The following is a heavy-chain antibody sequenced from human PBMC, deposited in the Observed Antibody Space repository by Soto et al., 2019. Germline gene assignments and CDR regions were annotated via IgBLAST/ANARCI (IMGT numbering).Heavy chain of an antibody. Sequence: QVQLQESGPGLVKPSGTLSLTCAVSGGSISSSNWWSWVRQPPGKGLEWIGEIYHSGSTNYNPSLKSRVTIAVDKSKNQFSLKLSSVTAADTAVYYCARDRAVAAPKNWFDPWGQGTLVTVSS. CDR3: ARDRAVAAPKNWFDP. CDR1: GGSISSSNW. J-gene: IGHJ5*02. V-gene: IGHV4-4*02. D-gene: IGHD6-19*01. CDR2: IYHSGST.